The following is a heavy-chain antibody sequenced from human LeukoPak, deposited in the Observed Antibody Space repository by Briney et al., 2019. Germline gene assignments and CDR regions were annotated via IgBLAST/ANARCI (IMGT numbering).Heavy chain of an antibody. D-gene: IGHD3-9*01. V-gene: IGHV3-30*18. Sequence: GGSLRLSCAASGFTFSSYGMHWVRQAPGKGLEWVAVISYDGSNKYYADSAKGRFTISRDNSKNTLYLQMNSLRAEDTAVYYCAKDEVADILTGLNWFDPWGQGTLVTVSS. CDR1: GFTFSSYG. CDR2: ISYDGSNK. CDR3: AKDEVADILTGLNWFDP. J-gene: IGHJ5*02.